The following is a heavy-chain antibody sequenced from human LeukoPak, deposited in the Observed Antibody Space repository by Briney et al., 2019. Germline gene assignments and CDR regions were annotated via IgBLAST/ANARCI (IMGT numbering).Heavy chain of an antibody. CDR2: ISSSSSYI. D-gene: IGHD6-13*01. J-gene: IGHJ6*03. CDR3: ARDGYSSSWYGFDYYYYYMDV. V-gene: IGHV3-21*01. CDR1: GFTFSSYS. Sequence: GGSLRLSCAASGFTFSSYSMNWVRQAPGKGLEWVSCISSSSSYIYYADSVKGRFTISRDNAKNSLYLQMNSLRAEDTAVYYCARDGYSSSWYGFDYYYYYMDVWGKGTTVTVSS.